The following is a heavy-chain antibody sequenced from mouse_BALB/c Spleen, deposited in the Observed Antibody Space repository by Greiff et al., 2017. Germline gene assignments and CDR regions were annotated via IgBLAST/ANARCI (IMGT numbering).Heavy chain of an antibody. Sequence: DVKLVESGGGLVKPGGSLKLSCAASGFTFSSYTMSWVRQTPEKRLEWVATISSGGGNTYYPDSVKGRFTISRDNAKNNLYLQMSSLRSEDTALYYCARSGDYGNLGAMDYWGQGTSVTVSS. CDR1: GFTFSSYT. V-gene: IGHV5-9*03. J-gene: IGHJ4*01. CDR3: ARSGDYGNLGAMDY. CDR2: ISSGGGNT. D-gene: IGHD2-1*01.